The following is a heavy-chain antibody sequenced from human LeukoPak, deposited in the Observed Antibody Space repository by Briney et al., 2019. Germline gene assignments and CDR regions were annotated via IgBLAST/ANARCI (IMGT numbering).Heavy chain of an antibody. CDR3: ARGAYSYGPPDGMDV. CDR2: ISSSSSSSYI. V-gene: IGHV3-21*05. J-gene: IGHJ6*02. Sequence: PGGSLRLSCAASGFTFSSYSMNWVRQAPGKGLEWVSYISSSSSSSYIYYADSVKGRFTISRDNAKNSLYLQMNSLRAEDTAVYYCARGAYSYGPPDGMDVWGQGTTVTVSS. CDR1: GFTFSSYS. D-gene: IGHD5-18*01.